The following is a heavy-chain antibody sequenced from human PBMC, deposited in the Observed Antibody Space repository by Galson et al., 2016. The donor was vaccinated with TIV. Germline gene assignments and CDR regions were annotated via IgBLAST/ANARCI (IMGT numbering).Heavy chain of an antibody. CDR3: AKEVERRLHY. D-gene: IGHD4-11*01. CDR1: GFTFRSYP. CDR2: VSYDGSYK. Sequence: SLRLSCADTGFTFRSYPMHWVRQAPGKGLEWVAVVSYDGSYKYYADSVKDRFTISRDNSENTLYLQMSSLRAEDTAVYYCAKEVERRLHYWGQGTLVTVSA. J-gene: IGHJ4*02. V-gene: IGHV3-30-3*01.